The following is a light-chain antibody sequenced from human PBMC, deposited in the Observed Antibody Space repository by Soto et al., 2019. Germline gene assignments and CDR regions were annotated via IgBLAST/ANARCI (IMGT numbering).Light chain of an antibody. CDR1: SSNIGSNF. CDR2: NNN. CDR3: ATWDDSLNGLV. Sequence: QSVLTQPPSASGTPRQRVTIPCSGSSSNIGSNFVNWYQQLPGTAPKLLMYNNNQRPSGVPDRFSGSKSGTSASLAISGLQSEDEADYHCATWDDSLNGLVFGGGTQLTVL. V-gene: IGLV1-44*01. J-gene: IGLJ3*02.